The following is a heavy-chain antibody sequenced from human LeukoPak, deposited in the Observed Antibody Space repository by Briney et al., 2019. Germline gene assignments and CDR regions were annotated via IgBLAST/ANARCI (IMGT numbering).Heavy chain of an antibody. CDR1: GFTFSSYW. D-gene: IGHD3-10*01. CDR2: IKQDGSEI. V-gene: IGHV3-7*05. Sequence: GGSLRLSCAASGFTFSSYWMGWVRQAPGKGLEWVANIKQDGSEIYYVDSVKGRFTISRDNGKNSLYLQMNSLRAEDTAVYYCARDTFYYGSGSYRFDYWGQGTLVTVSS. CDR3: ARDTFYYGSGSYRFDY. J-gene: IGHJ4*02.